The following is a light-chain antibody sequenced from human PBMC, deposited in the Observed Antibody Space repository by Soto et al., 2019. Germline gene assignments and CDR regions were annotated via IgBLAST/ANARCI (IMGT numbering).Light chain of an antibody. V-gene: IGKV1-5*01. CDR2: DAS. CDR1: QSISSW. CDR3: QQYNSYST. Sequence: IQMTQSPSTLSASVGDRVTITCRASQSISSWLAWYQQKPGKAPKLLIYDASSLESEVPSRFSGSGSGTEFTLTISSLQPDDFAAYYCQQYNSYSTFGQGTKGDIK. J-gene: IGKJ1*01.